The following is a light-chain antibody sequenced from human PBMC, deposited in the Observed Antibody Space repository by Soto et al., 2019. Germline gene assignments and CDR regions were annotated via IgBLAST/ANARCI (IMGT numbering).Light chain of an antibody. V-gene: IGLV2-14*01. CDR2: DVS. J-gene: IGLJ1*01. CDR3: SSYTSSSTYV. Sequence: QSALTQPASVSWSPGQSITISCTGTSSDVGGYKYVSWYQQHPGKAPKLMIYDVSYRPSGVSNRFSGSKSGNTASLTISGLQAEDEADYYCSSYTSSSTYVFGTGTKLTVL. CDR1: SSDVGGYKY.